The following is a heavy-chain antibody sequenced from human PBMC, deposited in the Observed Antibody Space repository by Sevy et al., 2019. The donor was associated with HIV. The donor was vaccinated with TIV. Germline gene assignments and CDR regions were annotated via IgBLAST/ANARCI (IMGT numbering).Heavy chain of an antibody. D-gene: IGHD2-21*01. J-gene: IGHJ4*02. V-gene: IGHV4-59*13. CDR3: ARSRGEFDY. Sequence: SETLSLTCTVSGGSISSYYWSWIRQPPGKGLEWIGCIYYSGSTNYNPSLKSRVTISVDTSKNQFSLKLSSVTAADTAVYYCARSRGEFDYWGQGTLVTVSS. CDR2: IYYSGST. CDR1: GGSISSYY.